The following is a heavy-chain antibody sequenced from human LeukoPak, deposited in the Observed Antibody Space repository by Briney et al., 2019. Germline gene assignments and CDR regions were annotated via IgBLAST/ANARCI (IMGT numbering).Heavy chain of an antibody. CDR1: GGSISSYY. J-gene: IGHJ5*02. V-gene: IGHV4-59*01. Sequence: SETLSLTCTLPGGSISSYYSSWIRQPPGKGLEWMGYIYYSGSTNYNPSLKSRVTISVDPSKNQFSLKLSSVTAADTAVYYCARADSSGFKGHWFDPWGQGTLVTVSS. CDR3: ARADSSGFKGHWFDP. D-gene: IGHD3-22*01. CDR2: IYYSGST.